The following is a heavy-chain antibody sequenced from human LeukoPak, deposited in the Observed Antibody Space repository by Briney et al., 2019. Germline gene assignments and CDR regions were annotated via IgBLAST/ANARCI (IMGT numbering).Heavy chain of an antibody. D-gene: IGHD6-19*01. CDR1: GFTFDDYA. Sequence: GGSLRLSCAASGFTFDDYAMHWVRQAPGKGLEWVSGISWNSGSIGYADSVKGRFTISRDNSKNTLYLQMNSLRAEDTAVYYCARELAVAGTLSADAFDIWGQGTMVTVSS. CDR2: ISWNSGSI. V-gene: IGHV3-9*01. J-gene: IGHJ3*02. CDR3: ARELAVAGTLSADAFDI.